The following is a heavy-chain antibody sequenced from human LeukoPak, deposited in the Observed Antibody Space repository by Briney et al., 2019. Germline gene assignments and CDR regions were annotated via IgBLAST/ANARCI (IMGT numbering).Heavy chain of an antibody. D-gene: IGHD4-23*01. CDR1: GFTFSSYS. J-gene: IGHJ4*02. Sequence: GGSLRLSCAASGFTFSSYSMNWVRQAPGKGLEWVSSISSGSSYIYYADSVKGRFTISRDNAKNSLYLQMNSLRAEDTAVYYCARNGGNSDFDYWGQGTLVTVSS. CDR3: ARNGGNSDFDY. CDR2: ISSGSSYI. V-gene: IGHV3-21*01.